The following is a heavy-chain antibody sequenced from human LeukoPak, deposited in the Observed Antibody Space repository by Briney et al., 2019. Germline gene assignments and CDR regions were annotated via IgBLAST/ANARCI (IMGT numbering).Heavy chain of an antibody. CDR3: TRSWIQLWTPDFDH. CDR1: GYTFTGHY. J-gene: IGHJ4*02. CDR2: INPNSGGT. Sequence: ASVKVSCKASGYTFTGHYLHWVRQAPGQGLEWMGRINPNSGGTKYAQKFQNRVTMTTDTSVSTAYMELNGLRSDDTAIYYCTRSWIQLWTPDFDHWGQGTLVTVSS. V-gene: IGHV1-2*06. D-gene: IGHD5-18*01.